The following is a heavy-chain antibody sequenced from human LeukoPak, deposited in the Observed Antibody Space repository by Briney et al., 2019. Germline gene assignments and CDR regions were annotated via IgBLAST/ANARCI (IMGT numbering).Heavy chain of an antibody. CDR3: ARGFDYGETIDY. J-gene: IGHJ4*02. D-gene: IGHD4-17*01. CDR1: GGSISSYY. Sequence: SETLPLTCTVSGGSISSYYWSWIRQPPGKGLEWIGYIYYSGSTNYSPSLKSRVTISVDTSKNQFSLKLSSVTAADTAVYYCARGFDYGETIDYWGQGTLVTASS. CDR2: IYYSGST. V-gene: IGHV4-59*01.